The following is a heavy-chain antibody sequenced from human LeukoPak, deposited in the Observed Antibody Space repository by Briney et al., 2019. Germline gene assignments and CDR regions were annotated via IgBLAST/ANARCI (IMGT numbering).Heavy chain of an antibody. V-gene: IGHV1-18*01. CDR1: GYTFTSYG. CDR3: ARDPGPYSSSSGVGDY. J-gene: IGHJ4*02. CDR2: ISAYNGNT. Sequence: GASVKVSCKASGYTFTSYGISWVRQAPGRGLEWMGWISAYNGNTNYAQKLQGRVTMTTDTSTSTAYMELRSLRSDDTAVYYCARDPGPYSSSSGVGDYWGQGTLVTVSS. D-gene: IGHD6-6*01.